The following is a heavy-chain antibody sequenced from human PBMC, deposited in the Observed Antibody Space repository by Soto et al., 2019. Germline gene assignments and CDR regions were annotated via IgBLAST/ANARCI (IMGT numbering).Heavy chain of an antibody. J-gene: IGHJ6*02. V-gene: IGHV1-18*01. Sequence: AALKVSRKTSGYTFSSSGIIRVRQAPGQGLEWMGWISTYNGDANYAQKLQGRVTMTTDTSTNTAFMELGSLTSDDTAVYYCARSGSVPYYYYGLDGWCQGTTVTVSS. D-gene: IGHD1-26*01. CDR2: ISTYNGDA. CDR1: GYTFSSSG. CDR3: ARSGSVPYYYYGLDG.